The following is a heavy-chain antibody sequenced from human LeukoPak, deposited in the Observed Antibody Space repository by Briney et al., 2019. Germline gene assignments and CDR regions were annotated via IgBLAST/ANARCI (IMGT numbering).Heavy chain of an antibody. J-gene: IGHJ4*02. CDR2: IYPGDSDT. CDR3: ARLRGYCSSTSCYTGDY. Sequence: GESLKISCKGSGYSFTSYWTGWVRQMPGKGLEWMGIIYPGDSDTRYSPSFQGQVTISADKSISTAYLQWSSLKASDTAMYYCARLRGYCSSTSCYTGDYWGQGTLVTVSP. D-gene: IGHD2-2*02. CDR1: GYSFTSYW. V-gene: IGHV5-51*01.